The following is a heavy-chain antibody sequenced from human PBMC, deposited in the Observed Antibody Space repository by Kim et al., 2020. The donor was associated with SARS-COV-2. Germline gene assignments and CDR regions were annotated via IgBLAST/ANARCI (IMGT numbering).Heavy chain of an antibody. CDR2: INHSGST. J-gene: IGHJ4*02. V-gene: IGHV4-34*01. Sequence: SETLSLTCAVYGGSFSGYYWSWIRQPPGKGLEWIGEINHSGSTNYNPSLKSRVTISVDTSKNQFSLKLSSVTAADTAVYYCARGYCSGGSCPHFDYWGQGTLVTVSS. D-gene: IGHD2-15*01. CDR3: ARGYCSGGSCPHFDY. CDR1: GGSFSGYY.